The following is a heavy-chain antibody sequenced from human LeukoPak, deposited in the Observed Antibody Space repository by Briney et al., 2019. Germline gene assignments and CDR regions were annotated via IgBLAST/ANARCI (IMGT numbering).Heavy chain of an antibody. V-gene: IGHV3-30*18. D-gene: IGHD3-10*01. J-gene: IGHJ4*02. Sequence: GRSLRLSCAASGFTFSSYGMHWARQAPGKGLEWVAVISYDGSNKYYADSVKGRFTISRDNSKNTLYLQMNSLRAEDTAVYYCAKAPGGVLLWFGEFIDYWGQGTLVTVSS. CDR1: GFTFSSYG. CDR3: AKAPGGVLLWFGEFIDY. CDR2: ISYDGSNK.